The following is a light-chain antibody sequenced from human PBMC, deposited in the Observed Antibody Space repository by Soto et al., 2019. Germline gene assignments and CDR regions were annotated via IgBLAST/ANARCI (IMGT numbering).Light chain of an antibody. V-gene: IGKV1-39*01. J-gene: IGKJ1*01. Sequence: QSPSSLSASVGDRVTITCRASQSISSYLNWYQQKPGKAPKLLIYAASNLQSGVPSRFSGSGSGTGFTLTISSLQPEDFATYYCQQSYSTPRTFGQGTKVDIK. CDR1: QSISSY. CDR2: AAS. CDR3: QQSYSTPRT.